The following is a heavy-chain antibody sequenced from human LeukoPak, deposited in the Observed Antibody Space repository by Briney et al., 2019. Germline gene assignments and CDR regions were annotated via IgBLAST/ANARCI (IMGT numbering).Heavy chain of an antibody. V-gene: IGHV3-23*01. CDR1: GFTFNSYA. CDR2: ITGSGAGT. Sequence: GGSLRLSCAASGFTFNSYAMNWVRQAPGKGPEWVSGITGSGAGTYYADSVKGRFTISRDNSKNTLYLQMYSLRADDTAVYYCAKDRSSSTWLKAFVIWGQGTMVTISS. CDR3: AKDRSSSTWLKAFVI. D-gene: IGHD6-13*01. J-gene: IGHJ3*02.